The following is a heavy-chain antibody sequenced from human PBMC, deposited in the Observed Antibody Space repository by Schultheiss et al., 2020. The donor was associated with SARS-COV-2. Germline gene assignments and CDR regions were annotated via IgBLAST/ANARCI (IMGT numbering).Heavy chain of an antibody. V-gene: IGHV3-49*03. Sequence: GESLKISCTASGFTFGDYAMSWFRQAPGKGLEWVGFIRSKAYGGTTEYAASVKGRFTISRDDSKSIAYLQMNSLKTEDTAVYYCTRDPFGDFDYWGQGTLVTVSS. CDR2: IRSKAYGGTT. CDR1: GFTFGDYA. J-gene: IGHJ4*02. D-gene: IGHD3-16*01. CDR3: TRDPFGDFDY.